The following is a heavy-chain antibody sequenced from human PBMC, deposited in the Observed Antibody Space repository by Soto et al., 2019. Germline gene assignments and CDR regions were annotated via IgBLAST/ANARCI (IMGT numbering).Heavy chain of an antibody. CDR2: IYYSGST. D-gene: IGHD2-15*01. CDR1: GGSISSSSYY. CDR3: ARGGGGTSAFDD. Sequence: PSETLSLTCTVSGGSISSSSYYWGWIRQPPGKGLEWIGSIYYSGSTYYNPSLKSRVTISVDTSKNQFSLKLSSVTAADTAVYYCARGGGGTSAFDDWGQGTLVTVAS. J-gene: IGHJ4*02. V-gene: IGHV4-39*07.